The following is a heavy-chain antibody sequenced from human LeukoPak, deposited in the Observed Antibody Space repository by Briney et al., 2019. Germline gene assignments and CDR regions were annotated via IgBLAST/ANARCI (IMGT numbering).Heavy chain of an antibody. CDR1: GFTFSSYW. V-gene: IGHV3-7*01. J-gene: IGHJ6*02. D-gene: IGHD3-3*01. Sequence: GGSLRLSCAASGFTFSSYWMSWVSQVPGMGLEWVAIIKQDGSEKYYLDSLKGRFSISRDNAESSLYLHMNSLIVEDTAVYYCARDTLFGVIIGPRMDVWGQGTTVTVSS. CDR2: IKQDGSEK. CDR3: ARDTLFGVIIGPRMDV.